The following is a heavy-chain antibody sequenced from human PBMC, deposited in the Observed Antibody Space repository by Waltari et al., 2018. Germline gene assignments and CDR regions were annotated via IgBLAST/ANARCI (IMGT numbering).Heavy chain of an antibody. CDR2: IYYSGST. J-gene: IGHJ3*02. D-gene: IGHD6-19*01. CDR3: ARHPKYSSGWLSDAFDI. Sequence: QLQLQESGPGLVKPSETLSLTCTVSGGSISSSSYYWGWIRPPPGKGREWIGSIYYSGSTYYNPSLKSRVTISVDTSKNQFSLKLSSVTAADTAVYYCARHPKYSSGWLSDAFDIWGQGTMVTVSS. V-gene: IGHV4-39*07. CDR1: GGSISSSSYY.